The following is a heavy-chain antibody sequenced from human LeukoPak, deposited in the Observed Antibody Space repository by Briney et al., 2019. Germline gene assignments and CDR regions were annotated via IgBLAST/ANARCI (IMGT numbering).Heavy chain of an antibody. CDR3: ARDIAAAGTHFDY. D-gene: IGHD6-13*01. J-gene: IGHJ4*02. Sequence: SETLSLTCTVSGGSVSSYYWSWIRQPPGKGLEWIGYIYYSGSTNYNPSPESRVTISVDTSKNQFSLKLSSVTAADTAVYYCARDIAAAGTHFDYWGQGILVTVSS. CDR2: IYYSGST. V-gene: IGHV4-59*02. CDR1: GGSVSSYY.